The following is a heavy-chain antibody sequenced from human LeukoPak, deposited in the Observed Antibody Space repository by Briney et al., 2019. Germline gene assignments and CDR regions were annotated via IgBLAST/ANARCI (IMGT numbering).Heavy chain of an antibody. V-gene: IGHV4-4*07. CDR1: GVSISSYY. Sequence: PSETLSLTRSVSGVSISSYYWTWIRLPAGKGLEWIGRIYSGGSTNYNPSLKSRVTMSVGTSKNQFSLRLTSVTAADTAFYYCAREFYYYDSSGDNWFDPWGQGTLVTVSS. CDR3: AREFYYYDSSGDNWFDP. D-gene: IGHD3-22*01. CDR2: IYSGGST. J-gene: IGHJ5*02.